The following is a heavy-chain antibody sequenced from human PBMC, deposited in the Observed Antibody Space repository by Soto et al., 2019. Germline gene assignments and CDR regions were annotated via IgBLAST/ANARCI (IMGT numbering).Heavy chain of an antibody. CDR1: GFTFNRNA. V-gene: IGHV3-23*01. J-gene: IGHJ4*02. CDR3: AKNRYDDYDAFDY. CDR2: ITGNSAFT. D-gene: IGHD3-16*01. Sequence: GGSLRLSYAGSGFTFNRNAMSWVRQAPGEGLEWVSGITGNSAFTYYADSVKGRFIISRDNSKNTLYLQINTLRVEDTAVYYCAKNRYDDYDAFDYWGQGTVVTVSS.